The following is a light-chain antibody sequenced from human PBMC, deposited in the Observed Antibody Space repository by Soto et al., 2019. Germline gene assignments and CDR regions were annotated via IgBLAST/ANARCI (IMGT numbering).Light chain of an antibody. V-gene: IGKV3-20*01. CDR3: QQYVSSPPYT. CDR1: QSVGSY. Sequence: EIVLTQSPGTLSLSPGERATLSCRASQSVGSYLAWYHQQPGQAPRLLIYGASSRAMGVADRFSGSGYGTDFPLTISRLEPEDFAVYYCQQYVSSPPYTFVQGTKLEIK. J-gene: IGKJ2*01. CDR2: GAS.